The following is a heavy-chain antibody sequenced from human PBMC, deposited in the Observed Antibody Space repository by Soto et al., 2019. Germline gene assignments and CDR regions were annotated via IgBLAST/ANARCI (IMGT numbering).Heavy chain of an antibody. J-gene: IGHJ4*02. CDR2: IRGSGSST. Sequence: EVQLLQSGGGLVQPGGSLRLSCAASGFTFRSYAMSWVRQAPGKGLEWISDIRGSGSSTNYVDSVKGRFTISRDQSKNTVYLQMNSLRAEDTGVYYCAKAGFSSGWYDFWGPGTLVTVSS. CDR3: AKAGFSSGWYDF. V-gene: IGHV3-23*01. D-gene: IGHD6-19*01. CDR1: GFTFRSYA.